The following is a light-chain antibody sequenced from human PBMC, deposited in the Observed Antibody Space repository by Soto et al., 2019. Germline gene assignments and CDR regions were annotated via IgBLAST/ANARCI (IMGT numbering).Light chain of an antibody. CDR2: AAS. CDR1: QSISNY. V-gene: IGKV1-39*01. J-gene: IGKJ1*01. CDR3: QQSYSSSWT. Sequence: DIQMTQSPSSLSASVGDRVTITCRASQSISNYLNWYQQKPGKAPKFLIYAASSLQSGVPSRFSGSGSGTDFTLTISSLQREDFATYFCQQSYSSSWTCGQGTKVEI.